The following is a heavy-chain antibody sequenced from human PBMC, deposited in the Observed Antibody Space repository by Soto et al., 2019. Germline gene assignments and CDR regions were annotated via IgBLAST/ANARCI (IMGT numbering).Heavy chain of an antibody. CDR2: MSSGSSTI. J-gene: IGHJ6*03. Sequence: EVQLVESGGGLVQPGGSLRLSCAASGFALSSYNMGWVRQAPGKGLECISYMSSGSSTIYYADSVKGRFTISRDNAKNSLYLQMNSLRAEDTALYYCARLSYYYYMDVWGKGTTVTVSS. CDR1: GFALSSYN. CDR3: ARLSYYYYMDV. V-gene: IGHV3-48*01.